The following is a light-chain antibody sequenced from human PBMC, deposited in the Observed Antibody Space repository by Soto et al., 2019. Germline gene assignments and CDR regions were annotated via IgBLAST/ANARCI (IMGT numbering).Light chain of an antibody. CDR2: EGS. CDR3: CSYAGNPYV. V-gene: IGLV2-23*01. J-gene: IGLJ1*01. CDR1: SSDVGSYNS. Sequence: QSALTQPASVSGSPGRSIAISCTGTSSDVGSYNSVSWYQQHPGKAPKLMIYEGSKRPSGVSDRVSGSKSGITASLTISGIQAEDEADYYCCSYAGNPYVFGTGTKVTVL.